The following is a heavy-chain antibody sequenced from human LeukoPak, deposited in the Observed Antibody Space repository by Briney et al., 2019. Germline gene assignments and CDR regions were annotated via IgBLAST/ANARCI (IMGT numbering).Heavy chain of an antibody. Sequence: GGSLKLSCTASGFTFSSYAMSWVRQAPGKGLEWISAISRNGGSTYYADSVKGRFTISRDNSKNTLYLQMNSLRAEDTAVYYCASWGYYYGSGSPSNFDYWGQGTLVTVSS. CDR3: ASWGYYYGSGSPSNFDY. CDR1: GFTFSSYA. V-gene: IGHV3-23*01. D-gene: IGHD3-10*01. CDR2: ISRNGGST. J-gene: IGHJ4*02.